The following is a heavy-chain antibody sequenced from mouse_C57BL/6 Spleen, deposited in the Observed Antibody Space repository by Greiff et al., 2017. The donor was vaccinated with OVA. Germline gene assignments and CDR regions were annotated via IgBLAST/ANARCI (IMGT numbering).Heavy chain of an antibody. CDR2: ISYDGSN. Sequence: EVQLVESGPGLVKPSQSLSLTCSVTGYSITSGYYWNWIRQFPGNKLEWMGYISYDGSNNYNPSLKNRISITRDTSKNQFFLKLNSVTTEDTATYYCASNPFNYYAMDYWGQGTSVTVSS. J-gene: IGHJ4*01. CDR1: GYSITSGYY. CDR3: ASNPFNYYAMDY. V-gene: IGHV3-6*01.